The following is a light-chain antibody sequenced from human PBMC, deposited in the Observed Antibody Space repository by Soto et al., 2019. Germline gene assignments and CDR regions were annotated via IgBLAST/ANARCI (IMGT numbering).Light chain of an antibody. CDR2: DAS. V-gene: IGKV3-20*01. CDR1: QSVSNSY. Sequence: EIVLTQSPATLSLSPGERATLSCRASQSVSNSYLAWYQQKPGQPPRLLIYDASSRATGIPDRFSGSGSGTDFTLTISRLETDDFEAYSCQQYGRSPGLFTFGPGTKVDIK. J-gene: IGKJ3*01. CDR3: QQYGRSPGLFT.